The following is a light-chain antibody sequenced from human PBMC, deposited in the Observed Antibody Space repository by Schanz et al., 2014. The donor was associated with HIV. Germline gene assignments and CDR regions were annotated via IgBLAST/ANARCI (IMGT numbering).Light chain of an antibody. CDR3: SSYAGSNTWV. CDR2: EVT. V-gene: IGLV2-8*01. J-gene: IGLJ3*02. Sequence: QSALTQPPSASGSPGQSVTISCTGTNSDVGGYNYVSWYRQHPGKAPKLMIYEVTKRPSGVPDRFSGSKSGYTASLTVSGLQADDEADCYCSSYAGSNTWVFGGGTKLTVL. CDR1: NSDVGGYNY.